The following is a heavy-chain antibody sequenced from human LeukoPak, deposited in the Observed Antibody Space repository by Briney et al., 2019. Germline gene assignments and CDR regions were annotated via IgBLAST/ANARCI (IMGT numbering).Heavy chain of an antibody. CDR3: ARDHPVAGFDY. V-gene: IGHV3-48*03. CDR2: ISSSGSTI. Sequence: GGSLRLSCAASGFTFSSYEMNWVRQAPGKGPEWVSYISSSGSTIYYADSVKGRFTISRDNAKNSLYLQMNSLRAEDTAVYYCARDHPVAGFDYWGQGTLVTVSS. J-gene: IGHJ4*02. CDR1: GFTFSSYE. D-gene: IGHD6-19*01.